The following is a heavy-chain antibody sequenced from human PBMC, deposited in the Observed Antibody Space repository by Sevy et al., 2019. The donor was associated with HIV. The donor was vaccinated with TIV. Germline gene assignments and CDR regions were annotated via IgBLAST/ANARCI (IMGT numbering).Heavy chain of an antibody. CDR3: ARERSIIAAAGTVLDI. D-gene: IGHD6-13*01. V-gene: IGHV1-2*02. CDR2: INPNSGGT. Sequence: ASVKVSCKASGYTFTGYYMHWVRQAPGQGLEWMGWINPNSGGTNYAQKFQGRVTMTRETSISTAYMELSRLRSDDTAVYYCARERSIIAAAGTVLDIWGQGTMVTVSS. J-gene: IGHJ3*02. CDR1: GYTFTGYY.